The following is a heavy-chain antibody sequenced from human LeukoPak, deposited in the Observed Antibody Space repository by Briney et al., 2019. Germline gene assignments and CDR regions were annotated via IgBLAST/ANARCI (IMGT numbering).Heavy chain of an antibody. Sequence: GGCLRLSCAASGFTFSSYAMHWGRQAPGKGLEWVAFISYDGSNKYYADSVKGRFTISRDNSKNLYLQMNSLSTEDTAVYYCARQIAVAAAEYFDYWGQGTMVTVSS. V-gene: IGHV3-30-3*01. D-gene: IGHD6-19*01. J-gene: IGHJ4*02. CDR1: GFTFSSYA. CDR3: ARQIAVAAAEYFDY. CDR2: ISYDGSNK.